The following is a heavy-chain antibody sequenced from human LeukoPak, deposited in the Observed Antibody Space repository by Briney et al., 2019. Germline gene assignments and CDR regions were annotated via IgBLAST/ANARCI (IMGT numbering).Heavy chain of an antibody. J-gene: IGHJ4*02. CDR1: GGSFSGYY. Sequence: SETLSLTCAVYGGSFSGYYWSWIRQPPGKGLEWIGEINHSGSTNYNPSLKSRVTISVDTSKNQFSLKLSSVTAADTAVYYCAREGDYCSGGSCYTDYFDYWGQGTLVTVSS. CDR2: INHSGST. V-gene: IGHV4-34*01. CDR3: AREGDYCSGGSCYTDYFDY. D-gene: IGHD2-15*01.